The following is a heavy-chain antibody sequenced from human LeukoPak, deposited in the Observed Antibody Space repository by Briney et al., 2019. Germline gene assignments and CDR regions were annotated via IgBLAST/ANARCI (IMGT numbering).Heavy chain of an antibody. V-gene: IGHV3-7*01. CDR1: GFTFNTYS. J-gene: IGHJ4*02. CDR3: ARGPTYYDFWSGYSHHFDY. Sequence: GGSLRLSCAASGFTFNTYSMSWVRQAPGKGLEWVANIKQDGSEKYYVDSVKGRFTISRDNAKNSLYLQMNSLRAEDTAVYYCARGPTYYDFWSGYSHHFDYWGQGTLVTVSS. CDR2: IKQDGSEK. D-gene: IGHD3-3*01.